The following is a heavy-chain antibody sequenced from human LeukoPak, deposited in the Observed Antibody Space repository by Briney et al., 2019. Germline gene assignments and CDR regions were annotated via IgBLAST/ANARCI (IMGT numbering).Heavy chain of an antibody. D-gene: IGHD6-13*01. V-gene: IGHV3-30*02. CDR3: AKENSSWYNFDY. Sequence: PGGSLRLSCAASGFTFSGYGMHWVRQAAGKGLEWVAFIRYDGSNKYYADSVKGRFTISRDNSKTTLYLQMNSLRAEDTAVYYCAKENSSWYNFDYWGQGRLVTVSS. J-gene: IGHJ4*02. CDR2: IRYDGSNK. CDR1: GFTFSGYG.